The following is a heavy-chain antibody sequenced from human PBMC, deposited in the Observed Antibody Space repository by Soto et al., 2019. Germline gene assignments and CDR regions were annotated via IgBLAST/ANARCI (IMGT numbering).Heavy chain of an antibody. CDR2: IYHSGST. CDR3: GVVVVPPAIHY. D-gene: IGHD2-2*02. CDR1: SGSISSSNW. J-gene: IGHJ4*02. V-gene: IGHV4-4*02. Sequence: SETLSLTCAVSSGSISSSNWWSWVRQPPGKGLEWIGQIYHSGSTNYNPSLKSRVTISIDTSKNQFSLDLSSVTAADTAVYYCGVVVVPPAIHYWAQGTLVTVSS.